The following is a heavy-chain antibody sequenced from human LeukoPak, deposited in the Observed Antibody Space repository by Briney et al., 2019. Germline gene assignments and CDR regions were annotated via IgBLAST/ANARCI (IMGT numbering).Heavy chain of an antibody. D-gene: IGHD3-22*01. CDR2: IIPIFGTA. CDR3: ARDVYYYDSSGSAAY. Sequence: SVKVSCKASGGTLSSYPISWVRQAPGQGLEWMGGIIPIFGTANYAQKLQGRVTITADESTSTAYMELSSLRSEDTAVYYCARDVYYYDSSGSAAYWGQGTLVTVSS. CDR1: GGTLSSYP. V-gene: IGHV1-69*13. J-gene: IGHJ4*02.